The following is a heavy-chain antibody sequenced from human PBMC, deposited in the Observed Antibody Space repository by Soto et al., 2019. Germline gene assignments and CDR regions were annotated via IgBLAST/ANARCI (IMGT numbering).Heavy chain of an antibody. D-gene: IGHD1-7*01. J-gene: IGHJ4*02. V-gene: IGHV3-33*01. CDR1: GFTFSSYG. Sequence: GGSLRLSCAASGFTFSSYGMHWVRQAPGKGLEWVAVIWYDGSNKYYADSVKGRFTISRDNSKNTLYLQMNSLRAEDTAVYYCARDLMGRVIPTELDYWGQGTLVTVSS. CDR3: ARDLMGRVIPTELDY. CDR2: IWYDGSNK.